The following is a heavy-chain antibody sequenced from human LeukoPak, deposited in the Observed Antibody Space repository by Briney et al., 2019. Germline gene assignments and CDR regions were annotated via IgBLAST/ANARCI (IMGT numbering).Heavy chain of an antibody. V-gene: IGHV3-33*01. J-gene: IGHJ4*02. CDR1: GFTFSSYV. D-gene: IGHD7-27*01. CDR3: ARDLGNWGWNDF. Sequence: QPGRSLRLSCAASGFTFSSYVMHWVRQAPGKGLERVAVIWYDGFNKYYADSVKGRFTISRDNSKNTLYLQMNSLRAEDTAVYYCARDLGNWGWNDFWGQGTLVTVSS. CDR2: IWYDGFNK.